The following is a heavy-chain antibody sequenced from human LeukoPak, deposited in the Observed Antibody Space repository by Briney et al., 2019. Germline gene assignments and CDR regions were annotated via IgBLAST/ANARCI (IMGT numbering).Heavy chain of an antibody. CDR2: IIPIFGTA. Sequence: ASVKVSCKASGGTFSSYAISWVRQAPGQGLEWMGGIIPIFGTANYAQKFQGRVTITADESTSTAYMELSSLRPEDTAVYYCARDPTREKNWFDPWGQGTLVTVSS. CDR1: GGTFSSYA. J-gene: IGHJ5*02. V-gene: IGHV1-69*01. CDR3: ARDPTREKNWFDP.